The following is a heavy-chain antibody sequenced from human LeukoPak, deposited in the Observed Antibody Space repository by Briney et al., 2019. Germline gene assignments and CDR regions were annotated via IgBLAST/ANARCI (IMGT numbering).Heavy chain of an antibody. CDR2: IKEDGSET. D-gene: IGHD2-2*02. CDR1: GFTFGSYW. J-gene: IGHJ4*02. CDR3: ARRADCSSTSCYNPGQIFFDY. Sequence: GGSLRLSCAASGFTFGSYWMSWVRQAPGKGLEWVANIKEDGSETYYVDSVKGRFTISRDNAKNSLYLQMNSLRSDDTAVYYCARRADCSSTSCYNPGQIFFDYWGQGTLVTVSS. V-gene: IGHV3-7*03.